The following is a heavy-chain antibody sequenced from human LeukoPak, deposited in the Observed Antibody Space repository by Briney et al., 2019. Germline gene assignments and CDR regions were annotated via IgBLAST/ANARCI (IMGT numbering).Heavy chain of an antibody. V-gene: IGHV3-33*06. D-gene: IGHD6-13*01. J-gene: IGHJ4*02. CDR3: AKDLSSSWFEGLAN. CDR2: IWNDGSNK. CDR1: GFTLSTYG. Sequence: GGSLRLSCAASGFTLSTYGMYWVRQAPGKGLEWVAVIWNDGSNKHYADSVKGRFTISRDNSKNTLDLQMNSLRAEDTAVYYCAKDLSSSWFEGLANWGQGTLVTVSP.